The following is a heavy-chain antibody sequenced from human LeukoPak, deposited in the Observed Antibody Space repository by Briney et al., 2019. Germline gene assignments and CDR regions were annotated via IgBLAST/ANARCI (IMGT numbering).Heavy chain of an antibody. Sequence: GGSLRLSCAASGFTFSNYAMRWVRQAPGKGLEWVSGISGSGDSTYYADSVKGRFTISRDNAKNSLYLQMSSLRAEDTALYYCARARLTDYVWGRRTFDIWGQGTMVTISS. CDR3: ARARLTDYVWGRRTFDI. J-gene: IGHJ3*02. D-gene: IGHD3-16*01. CDR1: GFTFSNYA. CDR2: ISGSGDST. V-gene: IGHV3-23*01.